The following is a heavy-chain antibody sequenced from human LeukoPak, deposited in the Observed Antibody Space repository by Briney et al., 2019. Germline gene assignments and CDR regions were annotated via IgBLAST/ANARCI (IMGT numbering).Heavy chain of an antibody. CDR3: VRDSYEGHCSSISCHGLDV. D-gene: IGHD2-2*01. CDR1: GDSISMYY. J-gene: IGHJ6*02. CDR2: IYASGNT. Sequence: KASETLSLTCTVSGDSISMYYWGWIRQPAGKGLEWIGRIYASGNTDYNPSLKSRVTLSLDTSKRKFSLTLTYVTDADTAVYYCVRDSYEGHCSSISCHGLDVWGQGTTVTVSS. V-gene: IGHV4-4*07.